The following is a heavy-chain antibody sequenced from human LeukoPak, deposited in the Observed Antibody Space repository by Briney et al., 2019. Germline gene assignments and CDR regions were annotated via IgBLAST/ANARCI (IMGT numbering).Heavy chain of an antibody. V-gene: IGHV3-23*01. Sequence: GGALRLSCAASGFTFSSYSMSWGRPAPGKGVEWVSAICGSGGSTHYTHSVKGRFTISRDNSKNTLYLQMNSLRAADTAVYYCAKDRNYDYVWGSYRPWGAFDIWGQGTMVTVSS. J-gene: IGHJ3*02. CDR1: GFTFSSYS. CDR2: ICGSGGST. CDR3: AKDRNYDYVWGSYRPWGAFDI. D-gene: IGHD3-16*02.